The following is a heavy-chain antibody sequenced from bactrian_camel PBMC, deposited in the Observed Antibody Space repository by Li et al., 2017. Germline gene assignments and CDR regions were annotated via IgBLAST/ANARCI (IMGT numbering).Heavy chain of an antibody. J-gene: IGHJ4*01. D-gene: IGHD2*01. CDR3: AADRRRHGPPSLRPGDYSV. CDR1: GITEGTNC. CDR2: IMILGATT. V-gene: IGHV3S53*01. Sequence: HVQLVESGGDSVQTGGSLRLSCEVSGITEGTNCIGWFRQDPGKEREGVAAIMILGATTYYADSVKGRFSISKDNARNWLDLQMDGLEPGDTARYYCAADRRRHGPPSLRPGDYSVWGQGTQVTV.